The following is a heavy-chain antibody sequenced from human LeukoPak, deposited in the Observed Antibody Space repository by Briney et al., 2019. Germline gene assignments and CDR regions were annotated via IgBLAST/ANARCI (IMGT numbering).Heavy chain of an antibody. J-gene: IGHJ5*02. Sequence: ASVKVSCKASDYTFTSYGISWVRQAPGQGLEWMGWISAYNGNTNYAQKLQGRVTMTTDTSTSTAYMELRSLRSDDTAVYYCARDPATVGNNWFDPWGQGTLVTVSS. CDR1: DYTFTSYG. CDR2: ISAYNGNT. CDR3: ARDPATVGNNWFDP. V-gene: IGHV1-18*01.